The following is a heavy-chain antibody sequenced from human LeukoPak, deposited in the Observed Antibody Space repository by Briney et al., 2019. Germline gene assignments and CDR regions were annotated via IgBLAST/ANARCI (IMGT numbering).Heavy chain of an antibody. Sequence: GGSETLFCAASGMTFSFSSYEMSRVRQAPGKGLEWVSHISGSGNTIYYADSVKGRFTMSRDNAKNSLYLQMNSLRVEDTAIYYCARAGATTTATSPPGYWGQGTMVTVSS. D-gene: IGHD4-17*01. J-gene: IGHJ4*03. CDR2: ISGSGNTI. CDR1: GMTFSFSSYE. V-gene: IGHV3-48*03. CDR3: ARAGATTTATSPPGY.